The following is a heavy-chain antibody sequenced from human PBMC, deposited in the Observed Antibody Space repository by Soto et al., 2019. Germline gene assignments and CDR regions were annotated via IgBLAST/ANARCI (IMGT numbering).Heavy chain of an antibody. CDR3: ARGHMITFGGVIPIAGNYFDY. CDR2: INHSGST. V-gene: IGHV4-34*01. D-gene: IGHD3-16*02. CDR1: DGSFSGYY. Sequence: QVQLQQWGAGLLKPSETLSLTCAVYDGSFSGYYWSWIRQPPGKGLEWIGEINHSGSTNYNPSLKSRVTISVDTSKNQFSLKLSSVTAADTAVYYCARGHMITFGGVIPIAGNYFDYWGQGTLVTVSS. J-gene: IGHJ4*02.